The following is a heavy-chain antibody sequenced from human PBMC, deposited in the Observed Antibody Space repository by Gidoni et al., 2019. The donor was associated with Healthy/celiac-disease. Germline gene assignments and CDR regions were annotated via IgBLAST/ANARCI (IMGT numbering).Heavy chain of an antibody. Sequence: EVQLVESGGGLVKPGGSLRLSCAASGFTFSSYSINWVRQAPGKGLEWVSSISSSSSYIYYADSVKGRFTISRDNAKNSLYLQMNSLRAEDTAVYYCARDDLERPYSYYGMDVWGQGTTVTVSS. CDR3: ARDDLERPYSYYGMDV. D-gene: IGHD1-1*01. J-gene: IGHJ6*02. V-gene: IGHV3-21*01. CDR2: ISSSSSYI. CDR1: GFTFSSYS.